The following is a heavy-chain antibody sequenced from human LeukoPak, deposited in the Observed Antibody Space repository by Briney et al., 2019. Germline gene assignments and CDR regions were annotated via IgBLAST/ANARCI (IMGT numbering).Heavy chain of an antibody. CDR2: ISSSSTI. V-gene: IGHV3-48*01. CDR3: ARTRPVVDDSWYYFDY. Sequence: GGSLRLSCAASGFTFSSYSMNWVRQAPGKGLEWVSYISSSSTIYYADSVKGRFTISRDNAKNSLYLQMNSLRAEDTAVYYCARTRPVVDDSWYYFDYWGQGTLVTVSS. CDR1: GFTFSSYS. J-gene: IGHJ4*02. D-gene: IGHD2-15*01.